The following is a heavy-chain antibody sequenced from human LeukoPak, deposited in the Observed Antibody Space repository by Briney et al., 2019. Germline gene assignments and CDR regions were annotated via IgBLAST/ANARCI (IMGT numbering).Heavy chain of an antibody. CDR2: IYSGGST. Sequence: PGGSLRLSCAASGFTFSSNYMSWVRQAPGKGLEWVSVIYSGGSTYYADSVKGRFTISRDNSKNTLYLQMNSLRAEDTAVYYCARAPVAGPFDYWGQGTLVTVSS. CDR3: ARAPVAGPFDY. CDR1: GFTFSSNY. J-gene: IGHJ4*02. V-gene: IGHV3-66*01. D-gene: IGHD6-19*01.